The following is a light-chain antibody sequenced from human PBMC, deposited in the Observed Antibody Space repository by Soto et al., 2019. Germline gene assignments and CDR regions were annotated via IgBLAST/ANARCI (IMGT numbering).Light chain of an antibody. V-gene: IGKV1-5*03. J-gene: IGKJ1*01. CDR3: QQYNSSPWA. CDR2: KPS. CDR1: QSISSW. Sequence: DIQITQSPSTLSASVGDRVTITCRASQSISSWLAWYQQKPGKAPKLLIYKPSSLESGVPSSFSVSGSGTEFTLTISSLQSDDFSAYYCQQYNSSPWAFGHGTKVEIK.